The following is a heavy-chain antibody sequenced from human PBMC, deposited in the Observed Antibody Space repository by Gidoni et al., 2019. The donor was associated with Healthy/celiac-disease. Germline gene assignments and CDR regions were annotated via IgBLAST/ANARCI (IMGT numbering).Heavy chain of an antibody. CDR3: ATNMVVVAATQGGGAFDI. D-gene: IGHD2-15*01. J-gene: IGHJ3*02. Sequence: QVQLVQSGAEVKKPGASVKVSCKASGYTFTSYGISWVRQAPGQGLEWMGWISAYNGNTNYAQKLQGRVTMTTDTATSTAYMELRSLRSDDTAVYYCATNMVVVAATQGGGAFDIWGQGTMVTVSS. V-gene: IGHV1-18*01. CDR1: GYTFTSYG. CDR2: ISAYNGNT.